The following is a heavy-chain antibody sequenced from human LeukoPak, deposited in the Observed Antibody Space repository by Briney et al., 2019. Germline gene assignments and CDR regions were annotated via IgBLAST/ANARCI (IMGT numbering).Heavy chain of an antibody. D-gene: IGHD6-6*01. CDR3: ARDREGLGY. CDR2: INGDGSIT. V-gene: IGHV3-74*01. CDR1: GFDFSNYR. J-gene: IGHJ4*02. Sequence: GGSLRLSCAASGFDFSNYRMHWVRQAPGRGLVWVSFINGDGSITNYADSVKGRFTISRDNAKNTLYLQMNSLRDEDTAVYYCARDREGLGYWGQGTLVTVSS.